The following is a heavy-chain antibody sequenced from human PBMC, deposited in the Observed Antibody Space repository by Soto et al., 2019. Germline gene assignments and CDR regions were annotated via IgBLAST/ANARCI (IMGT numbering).Heavy chain of an antibody. Sequence: VASLKVSCKASGYTFTGYYMHWVRQAPGQGLEWMGWINPNSGGTNYAQKFQGWVTMTRDTSISTAYMELSRLRSDDTAVYYCARGPRYSGYGFDYWGQGTLVTVSS. CDR2: INPNSGGT. CDR1: GYTFTGYY. CDR3: ARGPRYSGYGFDY. V-gene: IGHV1-2*04. D-gene: IGHD5-12*01. J-gene: IGHJ4*02.